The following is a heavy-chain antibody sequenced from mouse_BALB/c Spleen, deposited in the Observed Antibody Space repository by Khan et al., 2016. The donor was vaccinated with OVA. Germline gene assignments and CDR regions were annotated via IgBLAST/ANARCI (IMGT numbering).Heavy chain of an antibody. CDR3: ARNYDYDEGIAY. V-gene: IGHV2-2*03. Sequence: QVQLKQSGPGLVQPSQSLSITCTVSGFSLNYYGVHWVRQSPGKGLEWLGGIGSGGSTDYYAPFIYRLSTSKDNSTSQVFFKMNSLQSNDTAIYSCARNYDYDEGIAYWGQGTLVTVSA. CDR1: GFSLNYYG. CDR2: IGSGGST. D-gene: IGHD2-4*01. J-gene: IGHJ3*01.